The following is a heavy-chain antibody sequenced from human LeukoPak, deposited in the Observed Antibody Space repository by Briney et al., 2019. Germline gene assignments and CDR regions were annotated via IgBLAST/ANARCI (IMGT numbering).Heavy chain of an antibody. Sequence: SETLSLTCTVSGDSISSSRFYGGWIRQPPGRGLGWIATISYSGSTYYNPSLRSRVTMSIDTSKNQFSLKLSSVTAADTAVYYCASLLSGFISSWCPDYYYGVDVWGQGTTVSVSS. D-gene: IGHD6-13*01. CDR1: GDSISSSRFY. CDR2: ISYSGST. J-gene: IGHJ6*02. CDR3: ASLLSGFISSWCPDYYYGVDV. V-gene: IGHV4-39*01.